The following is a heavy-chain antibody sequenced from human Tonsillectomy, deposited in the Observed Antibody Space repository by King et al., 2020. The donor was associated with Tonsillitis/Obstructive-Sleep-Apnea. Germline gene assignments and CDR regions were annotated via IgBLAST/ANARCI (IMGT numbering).Heavy chain of an antibody. J-gene: IGHJ4*02. CDR3: VRDDMDGRHFDY. V-gene: IGHV1-46*01. CDR1: GYTFTRNY. CDR2: INPSDSVT. Sequence: VQLVESGAEVRKPGASVKVSCKASGYTFTRNYIHWVRRAPGQGLEWMGIINPSDSVTTYSQKFQGRVTITRATSTSTVNMGLSSLTSEDTAVYYCVRDDMDGRHFDYWGQGSLVTVSS. D-gene: IGHD2-15*01.